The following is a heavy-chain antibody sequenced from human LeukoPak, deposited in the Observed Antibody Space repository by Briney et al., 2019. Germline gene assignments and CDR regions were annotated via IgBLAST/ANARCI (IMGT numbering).Heavy chain of an antibody. CDR2: INHSGST. CDR1: GGSFSGYY. CDR3: ARRGSGSYYNDLMDY. Sequence: SETLSLTCAVYGGSFSGYYWSWIRQPPGKGREWIGEINHSGSTNYHPSLKSRVTISVDTSKNQFSLKLSSVTAADTAVYYCARRGSGSYYNDLMDYWGQGTLVTVSS. D-gene: IGHD3-10*01. V-gene: IGHV4-34*01. J-gene: IGHJ4*02.